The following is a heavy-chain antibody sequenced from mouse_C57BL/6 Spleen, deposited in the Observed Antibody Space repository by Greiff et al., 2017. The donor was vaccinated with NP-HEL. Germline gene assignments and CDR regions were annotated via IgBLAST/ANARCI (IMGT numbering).Heavy chain of an antibody. Sequence: EVQLVESGPGLVKPSQSLSLTCSVTGYSITSGYYWNWIRQFPGNKLEWMGYISYDGSNNYNPSLKNRISITRDTSKNQFFLKLNSVTTEDTATYYCAREETGPFAYWGQGTLVTVSA. CDR1: GYSITSGYY. D-gene: IGHD4-1*01. CDR2: ISYDGSN. V-gene: IGHV3-6*01. CDR3: AREETGPFAY. J-gene: IGHJ3*01.